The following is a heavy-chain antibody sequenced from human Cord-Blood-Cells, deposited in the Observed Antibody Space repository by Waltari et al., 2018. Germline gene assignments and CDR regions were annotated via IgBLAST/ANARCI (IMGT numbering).Heavy chain of an antibody. J-gene: IGHJ4*02. CDR1: GGPISSSY. V-gene: IGHV4-59*08. D-gene: IGHD6-6*01. CDR2: IYYSGST. CDR3: ARHRMSSSSLGY. Sequence: QVQLQESGPGLVKPSETLSLTCTVSGGPISSSYWSWIRQPPGKGLEWIGYIYYSGSTNYNPSLKSRVTISVDTSKNQFSLKLSSVTAADTAVYYCARHRMSSSSLGYWGQGTLVTVSS.